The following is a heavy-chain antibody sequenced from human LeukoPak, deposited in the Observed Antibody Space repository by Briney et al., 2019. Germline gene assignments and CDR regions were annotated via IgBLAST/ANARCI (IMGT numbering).Heavy chain of an antibody. D-gene: IGHD6-13*01. CDR1: GGSITSSSYY. Sequence: SETLSLTCTVSGGSITSSSYYWGWIRQPPGKGLEWIGSMYYSGRTYYNPSLKSRVTISVDTSKNQFSLKLSSVTAADTAVYYCARVGSSSWYFYDYWGQGTLVTVSS. CDR3: ARVGSSSWYFYDY. V-gene: IGHV4-39*07. J-gene: IGHJ4*02. CDR2: MYYSGRT.